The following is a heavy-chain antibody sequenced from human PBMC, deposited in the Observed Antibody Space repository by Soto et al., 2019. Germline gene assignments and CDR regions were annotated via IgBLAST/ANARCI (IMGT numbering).Heavy chain of an antibody. CDR2: INPNSGGT. D-gene: IGHD2-2*02. CDR1: GYTFTGYY. V-gene: IGHV1-2*02. J-gene: IGHJ6*02. CDR3: ARSPRYCSSTSCYRYYYYGMDV. Sequence: ASVKVSCKASGYTFTGYYMHWVRQAPGQGLEWMGWINPNSGGTNYAQKFQGRVTMTRDTSISTAYMELSRLRSDDTAVYYCARSPRYCSSTSCYRYYYYGMDVWRQGTTVTVSS.